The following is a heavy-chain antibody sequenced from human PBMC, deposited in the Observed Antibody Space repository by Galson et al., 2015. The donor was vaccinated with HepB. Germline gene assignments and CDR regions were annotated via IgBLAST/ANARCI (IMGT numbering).Heavy chain of an antibody. CDR3: ARGAGDVVAPAAMGGYYYYYMDV. CDR2: IIPIFGTA. Sequence: SVKVSCKASGGTFSSYAISWVRQAPGQGLEWMGGIIPIFGTANYAQKFQGRVTITADESTSTAYMELSSLRSEDTAVYYCARGAGDVVAPAAMGGYYYYYMDVWGKGTTVTVSS. J-gene: IGHJ6*03. D-gene: IGHD2-2*01. V-gene: IGHV1-69*13. CDR1: GGTFSSYA.